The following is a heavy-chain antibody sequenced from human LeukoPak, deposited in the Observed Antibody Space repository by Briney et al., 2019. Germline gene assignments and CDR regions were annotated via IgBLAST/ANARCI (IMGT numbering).Heavy chain of an antibody. V-gene: IGHV4-59*01. J-gene: IGHJ4*02. D-gene: IGHD3-10*01. CDR3: ARSLYYYGSGSYASHFDY. Sequence: PSETLSLTCTVSGGSISSYYWSWLRQPPGKGLEWIGYIYYSGSTNYNPSLKSRVTISVDTSKNQFSLKLSSVTAADTAVYYCARSLYYYGSGSYASHFDYWGQGTLVTVSS. CDR2: IYYSGST. CDR1: GGSISSYY.